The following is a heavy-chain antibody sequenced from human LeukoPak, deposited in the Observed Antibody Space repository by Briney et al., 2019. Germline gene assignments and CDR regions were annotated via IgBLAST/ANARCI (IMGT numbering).Heavy chain of an antibody. CDR2: INHSGST. V-gene: IGHV4-34*01. J-gene: IGHJ6*03. CDR1: GGSFSGYY. D-gene: IGHD3-3*01. CDR3: ARGENYDFWSGYYYYYMDV. Sequence: SETLSLTCAVYGGSFSGYYWSWIRQPPGKGLEWIGEINHSGSTNYNPSLKSRVTISVDTPKNQFSLKLSSVTAADTAVYYCARGENYDFWSGYYYYYMDVWGKGTTVTVSS.